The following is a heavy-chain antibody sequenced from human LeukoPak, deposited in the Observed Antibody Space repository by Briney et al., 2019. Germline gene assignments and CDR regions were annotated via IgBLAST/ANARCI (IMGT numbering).Heavy chain of an antibody. Sequence: AGGSLRLSCAAPGFTFSSFGMHWVRQAPGKGLEWVAIIWPDGSNEVYIESVKGRFTISRDNSKNTLYLHMNSLRGEDTAMYYCARNKHRNWFDPWGQGTLVTVSS. D-gene: IGHD1/OR15-1a*01. CDR1: GFTFSSFG. V-gene: IGHV3-33*03. J-gene: IGHJ5*02. CDR3: ARNKHRNWFDP. CDR2: IWPDGSNE.